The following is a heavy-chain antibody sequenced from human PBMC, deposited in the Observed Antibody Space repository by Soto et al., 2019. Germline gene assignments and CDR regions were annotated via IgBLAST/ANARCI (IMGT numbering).Heavy chain of an antibody. CDR1: GYTFTSYG. V-gene: IGHV1-18*01. D-gene: IGHD3-22*01. Sequence: QVQLVQFGTEVKKPGASVKVSCKASGYTFTSYGISWVRQAPGQGLEWMGWISPYDDNTNYAQNLQGRVTMTTDTSTRTAYMELRSLRSDDTAVYYCARGGYYDSSGSRNYHYYGMDAWGQGTTVTVS. CDR3: ARGGYYDSSGSRNYHYYGMDA. CDR2: ISPYDDNT. J-gene: IGHJ6*02.